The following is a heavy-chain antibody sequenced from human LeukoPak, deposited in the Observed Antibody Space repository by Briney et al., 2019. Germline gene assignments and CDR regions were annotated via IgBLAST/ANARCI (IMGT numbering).Heavy chain of an antibody. Sequence: AASVKVSCKASGGTFSSYAISWVRQAPGQGLEWMGRIIPILGIANYAQEFQGRVTITADKSTSTAYMELSSLRSEDTAVYYCARDWTYYYDSSGYSAFDYWGQGTLVTVSS. CDR1: GGTFSSYA. J-gene: IGHJ4*02. V-gene: IGHV1-69*04. D-gene: IGHD3-22*01. CDR3: ARDWTYYYDSSGYSAFDY. CDR2: IIPILGIA.